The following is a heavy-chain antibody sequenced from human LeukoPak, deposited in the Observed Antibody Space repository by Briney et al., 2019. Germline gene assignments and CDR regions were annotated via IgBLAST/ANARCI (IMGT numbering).Heavy chain of an antibody. V-gene: IGHV3-23*01. J-gene: IGHJ4*02. CDR3: AKVLGYYYDSSGFPEDY. Sequence: GGSLRLSCAASGFTFSSYAMSWVRQAPGKGLEWVSAISGSGGSTYYADSVKGRFTISRDNSKNTLYLKMNSLRAEDTAVYYCAKVLGYYYDSSGFPEDYWGQGTLVTVSS. D-gene: IGHD3-22*01. CDR2: ISGSGGST. CDR1: GFTFSSYA.